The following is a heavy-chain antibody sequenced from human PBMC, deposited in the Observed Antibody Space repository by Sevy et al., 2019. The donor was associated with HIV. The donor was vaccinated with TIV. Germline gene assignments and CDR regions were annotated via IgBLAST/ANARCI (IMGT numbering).Heavy chain of an antibody. CDR3: ARGPDFGSRTDYFDP. V-gene: IGHV3-7*03. CDR2: INQDGSET. J-gene: IGHJ5*02. Sequence: GGSLRLSCAASGFTFNRYWMGRVRQAPWKTLEWVANINQDGSETYVDSVKGRFTISRDNAKNSLYLQMNSLRAEDTAVYYCARGPDFGSRTDYFDPWGQGTLVTVSS. D-gene: IGHD3-10*01. CDR1: GFTFNRYW.